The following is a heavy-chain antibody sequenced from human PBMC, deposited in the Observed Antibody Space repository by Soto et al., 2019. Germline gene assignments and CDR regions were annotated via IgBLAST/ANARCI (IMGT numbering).Heavy chain of an antibody. CDR2: ISGSGGST. D-gene: IGHD6-13*01. V-gene: IGHV3-23*01. CDR3: AKDLAIAAAYFYYYFGMDV. Sequence: EVQLLESGGGLVQPGGSLRLSCAASGFTFSSYAMSWVRQAPGKGLEWVSAISGSGGSTYYADSVKGRFTISRDNSKNTLYLQMNSLRAEDTAVYYCAKDLAIAAAYFYYYFGMDVWGQGTTGTVSS. J-gene: IGHJ6*02. CDR1: GFTFSSYA.